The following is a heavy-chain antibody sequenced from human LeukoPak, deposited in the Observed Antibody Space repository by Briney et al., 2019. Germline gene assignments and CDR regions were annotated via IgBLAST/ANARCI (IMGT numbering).Heavy chain of an antibody. Sequence: ASVKVSCKASGYTFTSYGISWVRQAPGQGLEWMGWISAYNGNTNYAQKFQGRVTMTEDTSTDTAYMELSSLRSEDTAVYYCATGNPIVPAAPEGLYYYGMDVWGQGTTVTVSS. CDR3: ATGNPIVPAAPEGLYYYGMDV. CDR2: ISAYNGNT. CDR1: GYTFTSYG. J-gene: IGHJ6*02. D-gene: IGHD2-2*01. V-gene: IGHV1-18*01.